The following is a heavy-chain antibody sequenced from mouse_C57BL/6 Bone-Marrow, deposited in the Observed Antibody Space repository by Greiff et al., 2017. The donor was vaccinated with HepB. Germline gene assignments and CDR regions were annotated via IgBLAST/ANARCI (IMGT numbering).Heavy chain of an antibody. Sequence: EVQLQESGGGLVQPGGSMKLSCAASGFTFSDAWMDWVRQSPEKGLEWVAEIRNKANNHATYYAESVKGRFTISRDDSKSSVYLQMNSLRAEDTGIYYCTRAYYSNYRYYAMDYWGQGTSVTVSS. CDR2: IRNKANNHAT. V-gene: IGHV6-6*01. CDR1: GFTFSDAW. D-gene: IGHD2-5*01. CDR3: TRAYYSNYRYYAMDY. J-gene: IGHJ4*01.